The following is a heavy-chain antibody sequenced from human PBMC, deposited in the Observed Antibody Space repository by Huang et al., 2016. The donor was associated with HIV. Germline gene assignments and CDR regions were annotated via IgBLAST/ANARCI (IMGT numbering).Heavy chain of an antibody. Sequence: QVQLVQSGGAVTQPGSSVRVTCKASGYDFGSYGMSWVRQAPGQGLEWLVWIGSDNHYTRTAQKFQGRVTMTTDRSANTTYMELRSLKYDDTAVYDCARDTYYTDIWKRNDASFLWGQGTMITVYS. J-gene: IGHJ3*01. CDR1: GYDFGSYG. CDR3: ARDTYYTDIWKRNDASFL. CDR2: IGSDNHYT. D-gene: IGHD3-22*01. V-gene: IGHV1-18*01.